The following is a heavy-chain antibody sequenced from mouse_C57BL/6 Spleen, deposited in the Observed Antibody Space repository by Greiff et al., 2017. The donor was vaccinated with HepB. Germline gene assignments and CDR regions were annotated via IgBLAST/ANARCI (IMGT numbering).Heavy chain of an antibody. D-gene: IGHD2-4*01. CDR3: AKNGARDYDDYAMDY. CDR2: IWRGGST. J-gene: IGHJ4*01. Sequence: QVHVKQSGPGLVQPSQSLSITCTVSGFSLTSYGVHWVRQSPGKGLEWLGVIWRGGSTDYNAAFMSRLSITKDNSKSQVFFKMNSLQADDTAIYYCAKNGARDYDDYAMDYWGQGTSVTVSS. CDR1: GFSLTSYG. V-gene: IGHV2-5*01.